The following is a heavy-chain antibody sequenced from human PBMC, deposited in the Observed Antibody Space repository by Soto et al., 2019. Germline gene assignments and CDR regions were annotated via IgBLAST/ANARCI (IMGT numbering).Heavy chain of an antibody. Sequence: ASETLSLTCTVSGGSISSSSYYWGWIRQPPGKGLEWIGSIYYSGSTYYNPSLKSRVTISVDTSKNQFSLKLSSVTAADTAVYYCARHQGSGHYFDYWGQGTLVTVSS. CDR3: ARHQGSGHYFDY. J-gene: IGHJ4*02. CDR2: IYYSGST. V-gene: IGHV4-39*01. D-gene: IGHD2-8*02. CDR1: GGSISSSSYY.